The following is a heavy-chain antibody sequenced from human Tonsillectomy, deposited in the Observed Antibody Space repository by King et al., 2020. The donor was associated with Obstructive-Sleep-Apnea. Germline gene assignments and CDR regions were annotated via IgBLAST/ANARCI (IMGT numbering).Heavy chain of an antibody. CDR3: ARSVEGKNIVLVVAPAD. J-gene: IGHJ4*02. V-gene: IGHV4-31*03. CDR2: IYYGGTT. Sequence: QLQESGPGLVKPSQTLSLTCTASGGSMSRGAYYWSWIRQFPGKGLEWIGYIYYGGTTQYNPSLKSRVTISVDTSKNQFSLSLSSVTAADTAVYYCARSVEGKNIVLVVAPADWGQGILVTVSS. D-gene: IGHD2-15*01. CDR1: GGSMSRGAYY.